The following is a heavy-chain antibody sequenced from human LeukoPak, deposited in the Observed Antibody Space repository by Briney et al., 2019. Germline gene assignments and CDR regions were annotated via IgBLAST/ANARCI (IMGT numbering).Heavy chain of an antibody. CDR3: ARGLYVWGSYPLGY. Sequence: SETLSLTCTVSGGSISSGDYYWSWIRQPPGKGLEWIGYIYYSGSTYYNPSLKSRVTISVDTSKNQFSLKLSSVTAADTAVYYCARGLYVWGSYPLGYWGQGTLVTVSS. J-gene: IGHJ4*02. V-gene: IGHV4-30-4*01. D-gene: IGHD3-16*02. CDR1: GGSISSGDYY. CDR2: IYYSGST.